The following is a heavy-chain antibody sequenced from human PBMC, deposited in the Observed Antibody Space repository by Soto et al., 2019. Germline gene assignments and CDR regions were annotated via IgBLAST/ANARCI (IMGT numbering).Heavy chain of an antibody. Sequence: SETPSLTCTVSGASISSYYWSWIRPPAGEGLEWIGRIYTNMNTNYNPSLKSRVTMSVDTSKNQFSLRLSSVTAADTAVYYCVRGCGGYGGHDLWDYFDYWGQGILVTVSS. CDR1: GASISSYY. CDR3: VRGCGGYGGHDLWDYFDY. J-gene: IGHJ4*02. D-gene: IGHD5-12*01. V-gene: IGHV4-4*07. CDR2: IYTNMNT.